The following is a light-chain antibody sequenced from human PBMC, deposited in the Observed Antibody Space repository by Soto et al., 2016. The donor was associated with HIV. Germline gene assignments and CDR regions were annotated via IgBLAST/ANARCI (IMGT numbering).Light chain of an antibody. CDR1: QSLVHSDGNTY. CDR2: KIS. V-gene: IGKV2-24*01. J-gene: IGKJ1*01. CDR3: MQALQTPRT. Sequence: EIVLTQTPLSSPVTLGQPASISCRSSQSLVHSDGNTYLSWLHQRPGQPPRLLIYKISHRFSGVPGRFSGSGAETDFTLKISRVEADDVGVYYCMQALQTPRTFGQGTKVEIK.